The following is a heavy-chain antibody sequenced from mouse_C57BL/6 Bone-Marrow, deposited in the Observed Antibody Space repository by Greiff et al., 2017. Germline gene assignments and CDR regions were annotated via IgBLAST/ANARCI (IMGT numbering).Heavy chain of an antibody. J-gene: IGHJ1*03. Sequence: VQLVESGPGLVQPSQSLSITCTASGFSLTSYGVHWVRQSPGKGLEWLGVIWRGGSTDYTAALMSRLSITKDNSKNQFFFKMNSLQADDTAIYYCATTEKERYFDVWGTGTTVTVSS. CDR3: ATTEKERYFDV. CDR1: GFSLTSYG. CDR2: IWRGGST. V-gene: IGHV2-5*01.